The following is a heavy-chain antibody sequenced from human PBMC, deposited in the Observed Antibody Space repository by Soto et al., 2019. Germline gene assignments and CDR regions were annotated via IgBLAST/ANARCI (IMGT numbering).Heavy chain of an antibody. D-gene: IGHD6-19*01. CDR2: IYYSGTT. CDR1: GGSISSYY. Sequence: SETLSLTCTVSGGSISSYYWNWIRQPPGKGLEWIGYIYYSGTTNYNPSLKSRVTISVDTSKNQFSLKLSSVTAADTAVYYCAKSLGEQWLATNWGQGTLVTVSS. V-gene: IGHV4-59*08. CDR3: AKSLGEQWLATN. J-gene: IGHJ4*02.